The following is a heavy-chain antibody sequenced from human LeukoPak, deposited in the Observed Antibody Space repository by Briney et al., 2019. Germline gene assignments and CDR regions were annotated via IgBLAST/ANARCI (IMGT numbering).Heavy chain of an antibody. Sequence: ASVKVSCKASGYTFTSFGISWVRQAPGQGLEWMGWISAYNGNTNYAQKLQGRVTMTTDTSTSTAYMELRSLRSDDTAVYYCARGTLGIGTRPGYFDSWGQGTLVTVSS. CDR3: ARGTLGIGTRPGYFDS. J-gene: IGHJ4*02. CDR2: ISAYNGNT. D-gene: IGHD6-6*01. V-gene: IGHV1-18*01. CDR1: GYTFTSFG.